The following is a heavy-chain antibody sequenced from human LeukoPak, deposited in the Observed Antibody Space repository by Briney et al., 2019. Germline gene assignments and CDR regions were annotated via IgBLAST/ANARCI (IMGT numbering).Heavy chain of an antibody. Sequence: PSETLSLTCAVSGDSISSGGYSWTWIRQTPGKGLEWIACIHDSGSTYYNPSLKSRLSISIDTSKNQFSLKLNSVTAADTAVYYCAKGAGPPWFDPWGQGTLVTVSS. J-gene: IGHJ5*02. D-gene: IGHD6-19*01. CDR1: GDSISSGGYS. CDR3: AKGAGPPWFDP. V-gene: IGHV4-30-4*07. CDR2: IHDSGST.